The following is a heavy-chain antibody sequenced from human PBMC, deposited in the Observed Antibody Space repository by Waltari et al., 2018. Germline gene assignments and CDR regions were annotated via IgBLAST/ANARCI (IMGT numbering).Heavy chain of an antibody. Sequence: EVQLVESGGGLAQPGGSLRLSCAASGLSFSNYWMTWVRQASGKGHEGVANIKQDGSEKFYMDSVKGRFTISRDNAKNSLYLQMNNLRVEDTAVYYCTRGGRDSSWYWRDWGQGTLVTVSS. V-gene: IGHV3-7*01. CDR3: TRGGRDSSWYWRD. CDR1: GLSFSNYW. CDR2: IKQDGSEK. J-gene: IGHJ4*02. D-gene: IGHD6-13*01.